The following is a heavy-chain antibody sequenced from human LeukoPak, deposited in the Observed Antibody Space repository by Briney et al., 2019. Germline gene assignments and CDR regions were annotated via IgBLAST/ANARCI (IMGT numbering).Heavy chain of an antibody. V-gene: IGHV4-31*03. CDR3: AREGRLTVDY. Sequence: SETLSRTCTVSGGSISSGGYYWSWIRQHPGKGLEWIGYIYYSGSTYYNPSLKSRVTISVDTSKNQFSLKLSSVTAADTAVYYCAREGRLTVDYWGQGTLVTVSS. CDR2: IYYSGST. CDR1: GGSISSGGYY. D-gene: IGHD3-9*01. J-gene: IGHJ4*02.